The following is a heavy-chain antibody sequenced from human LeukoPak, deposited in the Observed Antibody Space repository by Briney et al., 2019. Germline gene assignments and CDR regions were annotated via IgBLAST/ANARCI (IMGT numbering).Heavy chain of an antibody. Sequence: PGGPLRLSCAASGFTFSSYSMNWVRQAPGKGREWVSSISSSSSYIYYADSVKGRFAISRDNAKNSLYLQMNSLRAEDTAVYYCARDGVGAKGFDYWGQGTLVTVSS. CDR3: ARDGVGAKGFDY. CDR1: GFTFSSYS. CDR2: ISSSSSYI. J-gene: IGHJ4*02. D-gene: IGHD1-26*01. V-gene: IGHV3-21*01.